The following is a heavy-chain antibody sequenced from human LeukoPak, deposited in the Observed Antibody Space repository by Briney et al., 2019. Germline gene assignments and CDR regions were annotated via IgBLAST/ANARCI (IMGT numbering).Heavy chain of an antibody. Sequence: SETLSLTCTVSGYSISSGYYWGWIRQPPGKGLEWIGSIYHSGSTYYNPSLKSRVTISVDTSKNQFSLKLSSVTAADTAVYYCAREAHYGDYALYFDYWGQGTLVTVSS. CDR2: IYHSGST. CDR1: GYSISSGYY. J-gene: IGHJ4*02. CDR3: AREAHYGDYALYFDY. D-gene: IGHD4-17*01. V-gene: IGHV4-38-2*02.